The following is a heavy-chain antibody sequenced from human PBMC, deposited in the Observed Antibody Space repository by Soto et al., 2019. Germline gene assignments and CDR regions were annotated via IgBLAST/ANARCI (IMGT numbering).Heavy chain of an antibody. CDR1: GFNFSGSA. V-gene: IGHV3-73*02. CDR2: IRSRANNYAT. CDR3: NRGQGAPIGDYYDHGMDV. J-gene: IGHJ6*02. Sequence: EVHLVESGGSLVQPGGSLKLSCAASGFNFSGSAIHWVRQASGKGLEWVGRIRSRANNYATSSAASVKGRFKFSRDDSKNTAYLQMSTLKTEDTAVYYCNRGQGAPIGDYYDHGMDVWGQGTTVTVSS. D-gene: IGHD2-2*02.